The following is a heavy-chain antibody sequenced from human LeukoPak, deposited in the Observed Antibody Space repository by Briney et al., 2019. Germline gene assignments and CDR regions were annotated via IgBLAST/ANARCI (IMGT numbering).Heavy chain of an antibody. J-gene: IGHJ4*02. D-gene: IGHD6-13*01. CDR1: GYSINRSNW. Sequence: SETLSLTCAVSGYSINRSNWWGWIRQPPGKGLEWVGYIYYSGSIYYNPSLKSRVTISVDTSKNQFSLKLSSVTAADTAVYYCARVRPGRVAAAGYFDYWGQGTLVTVSS. V-gene: IGHV4-28*05. CDR3: ARVRPGRVAAAGYFDY. CDR2: IYYSGSI.